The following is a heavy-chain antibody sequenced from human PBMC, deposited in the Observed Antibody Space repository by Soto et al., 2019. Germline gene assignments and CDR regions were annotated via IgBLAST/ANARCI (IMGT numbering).Heavy chain of an antibody. V-gene: IGHV4-34*01. J-gene: IGHJ6*03. Sequence: SETLSLTCSVYDGSFNPYYWSWIRQPPGKGLEWIGEINHSGRTNYDPSLRSRVTISIDTSKNQFSLKLSSVTAADTAVYYCARQAYDILTGYLYYYHYYMDVWGKGTTVTVSS. CDR2: INHSGRT. D-gene: IGHD3-9*01. CDR3: ARQAYDILTGYLYYYHYYMDV. CDR1: DGSFNPYY.